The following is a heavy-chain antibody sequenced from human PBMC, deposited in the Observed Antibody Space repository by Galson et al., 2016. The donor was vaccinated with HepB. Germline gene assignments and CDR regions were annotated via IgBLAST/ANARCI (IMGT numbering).Heavy chain of an antibody. V-gene: IGHV4-61*01. CDR2: IYYSGST. J-gene: IGHJ4*02. CDR3: ARGPHYHERSGYSWGRFDY. Sequence: SETLSLTCTVSGGSVSSGSYYWSWIRQPPGKGLEWIGYIYYSGSTNYNPSLKSRVTISVDTSKNQFSLKLSSVTAADTAVYYCARGPHYHERSGYSWGRFDYWGQGTLATVSP. CDR1: GGSVSSGSYY. D-gene: IGHD3-22*01.